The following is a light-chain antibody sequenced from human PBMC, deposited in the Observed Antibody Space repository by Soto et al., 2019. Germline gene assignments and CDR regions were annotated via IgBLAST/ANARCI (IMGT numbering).Light chain of an antibody. Sequence: DIQMTQSPSTLSASVGGTVIITCRASQSISSWLAWYQPRPGMAPNLLIYKASTLQSGVPSRFSGTGYGTEFTLTIRRLQPDDSATYYCQQYDVLSTFGQGTKVDIK. CDR3: QQYDVLST. CDR1: QSISSW. CDR2: KAS. V-gene: IGKV1-5*03. J-gene: IGKJ1*01.